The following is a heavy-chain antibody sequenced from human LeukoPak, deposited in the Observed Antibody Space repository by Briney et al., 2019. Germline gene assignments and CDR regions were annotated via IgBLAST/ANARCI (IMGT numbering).Heavy chain of an antibody. D-gene: IGHD4-17*01. Sequence: GGSLRLSCEASGFSVGSTYMTWVRQAPGKGLEWVSVLYSGGYANYTGSVEGRFSISRDDSKNTLYLQMNSLRAEDTAVYYCAKFIQYMTTIYYYGMDVWGQGTTVTVSS. CDR3: AKFIQYMTTIYYYGMDV. CDR2: LYSGGYA. J-gene: IGHJ6*02. CDR1: GFSVGSTY. V-gene: IGHV3-53*05.